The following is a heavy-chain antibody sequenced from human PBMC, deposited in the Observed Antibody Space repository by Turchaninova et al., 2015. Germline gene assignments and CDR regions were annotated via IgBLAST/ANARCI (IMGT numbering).Heavy chain of an antibody. CDR3: AHRRPPGDGDWFDS. CDR2: IYWDDDK. Sequence: QITLKESGPALVKPTQTLTLTCTFSGFSPNNTRLGVGWIRQPPGRSLEWLALIYWDDDKHYSTSLMNRLAITKDTSKNQVILTMTNMDLVDTATYYCAHRRPPGDGDWFDSWGQGTLVTVSS. CDR1: GFSPNNTRLG. V-gene: IGHV2-5*02. D-gene: IGHD7-27*01. J-gene: IGHJ5*01.